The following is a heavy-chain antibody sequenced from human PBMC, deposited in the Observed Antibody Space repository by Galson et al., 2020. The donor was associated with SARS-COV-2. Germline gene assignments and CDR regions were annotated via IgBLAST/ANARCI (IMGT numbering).Heavy chain of an antibody. CDR3: TRGPGTLFDY. Sequence: ASVKVSCKASGYTFTTYGINWVRQAPGQGPAWMGWIHTNTGNPTYAQGFAGRFVFSLDTSVSTAYLHISSLKAEDTAVYYCTRGPGTLFDYWGQGTLVTVSS. D-gene: IGHD1-1*01. CDR2: IHTNTGNP. J-gene: IGHJ4*02. V-gene: IGHV7-4-1*02. CDR1: GYTFTTYG.